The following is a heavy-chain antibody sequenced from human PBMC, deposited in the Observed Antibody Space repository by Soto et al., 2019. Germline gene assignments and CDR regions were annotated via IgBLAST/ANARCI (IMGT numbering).Heavy chain of an antibody. V-gene: IGHV4-59*01. J-gene: IGHJ6*02. Sequence: SATLSLTCTVSGGSISGYYWSWIRQPPGQGLEWIGNVYYSRGAKYNPSVKRRVSISVDTSKNQFSLNLSSVTAADTAVYYCTRDGDGRMTTNPYYYYGMDVWGPGITVTVSS. CDR1: GGSISGYY. CDR3: TRDGDGRMTTNPYYYYGMDV. CDR2: VYYSRGA. D-gene: IGHD2-21*02.